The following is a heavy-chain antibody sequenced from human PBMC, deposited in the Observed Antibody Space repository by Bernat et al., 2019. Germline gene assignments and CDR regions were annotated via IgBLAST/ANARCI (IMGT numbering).Heavy chain of an antibody. CDR2: IYYSGST. D-gene: IGHD3-10*01. Sequence: QVQLQESGPGLVKPSQTLSLTCTVSGGSISSGGYYWSWIRQHPGKGLEWIGYIYYSGSTYYNPSLKSRVTISVDTSKNQFSLKLSSVTAADTAVYYCAREITPSRYYYGSGIWFDPWGQGTLVTVSS. CDR3: AREITPSRYYYGSGIWFDP. CDR1: GGSISSGGYY. V-gene: IGHV4-31*03. J-gene: IGHJ5*02.